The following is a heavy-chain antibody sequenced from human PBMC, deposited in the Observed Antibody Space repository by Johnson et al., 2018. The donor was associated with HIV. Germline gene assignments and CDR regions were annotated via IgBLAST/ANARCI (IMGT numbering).Heavy chain of an antibody. CDR3: AKDMTTQAFDI. V-gene: IGHV3-66*01. CDR2: IYSGGST. J-gene: IGHJ3*02. D-gene: IGHD4-17*01. CDR1: GFTVSSNY. Sequence: VQLVESGGGLVQSGGSLRLSCGASGFTVSSNYMNWVRQAPGKGLEWVSVIYSGGSTYYADSVKGRFTISRDNSKNTLYLQMNSLKTEDTALYYCAKDMTTQAFDIWGQGTMVTVSS.